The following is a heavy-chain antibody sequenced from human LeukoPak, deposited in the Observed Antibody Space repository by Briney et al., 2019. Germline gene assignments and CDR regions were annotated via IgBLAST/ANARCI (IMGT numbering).Heavy chain of an antibody. J-gene: IGHJ4*02. D-gene: IGHD6-13*01. CDR3: AKVEQQLVPGSYFDY. CDR1: GGTFSSYA. CDR2: IIPIFGTA. V-gene: IGHV1-69*13. Sequence: ASVRVSCKASGGTFSSYAISWVRQAPGQGLEWMGGIIPIFGTANYAQKFQGRVTITADESTSTAYMELSSLRSEDTAVYYCAKVEQQLVPGSYFDYWGQGTLVTVSS.